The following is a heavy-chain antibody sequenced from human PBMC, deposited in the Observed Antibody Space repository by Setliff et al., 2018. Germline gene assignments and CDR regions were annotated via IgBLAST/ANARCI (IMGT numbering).Heavy chain of an antibody. CDR3: ARSLGSGSYYNSRPFYSDY. D-gene: IGHD3-10*01. CDR1: GGSISSGSNY. CDR2: IDPSGNT. V-gene: IGHV4-61*09. J-gene: IGHJ4*02. Sequence: SETLSLTCTVSGGSISSGSNYWSWIRQPAGRGPEWIGHIDPSGNTNYHPSLKSRVTISGDTSKNQFSLKLTSVTAADTAVYFCARSLGSGSYYNSRPFYSDYWGQGTLITVSS.